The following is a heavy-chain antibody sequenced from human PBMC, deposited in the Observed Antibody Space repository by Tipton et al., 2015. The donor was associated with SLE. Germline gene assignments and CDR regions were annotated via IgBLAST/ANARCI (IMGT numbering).Heavy chain of an antibody. CDR2: INHSGST. CDR3: AAIPLFYGDKYVVDF. Sequence: TLSLTCTVSGGSIRSGGYYWSWIRQPPGKGLEWIGEINHSGSTNYKPSLKSRVTISLDPSKNQFSLNLDSVTAADTAVYYCAAIPLFYGDKYVVDFWGQGTLVTVSS. CDR1: GGSIRSGGYY. V-gene: IGHV4-34*01. J-gene: IGHJ4*02. D-gene: IGHD4-23*01.